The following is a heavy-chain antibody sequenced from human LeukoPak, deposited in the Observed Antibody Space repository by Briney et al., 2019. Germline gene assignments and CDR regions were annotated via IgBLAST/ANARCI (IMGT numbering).Heavy chain of an antibody. V-gene: IGHV3-30*18. CDR3: AKGAYSSGWLGVDY. D-gene: IGHD6-19*01. Sequence: GGSLRLSCAASGFTFSNYGMLWVRQAPGKGLEWVAVISNDGSNKYYADSVKGRFTISRDNSKNTLFLQMNSLRAEDTAVYYCAKGAYSSGWLGVDYWGQGTLVTVSS. J-gene: IGHJ4*02. CDR1: GFTFSNYG. CDR2: ISNDGSNK.